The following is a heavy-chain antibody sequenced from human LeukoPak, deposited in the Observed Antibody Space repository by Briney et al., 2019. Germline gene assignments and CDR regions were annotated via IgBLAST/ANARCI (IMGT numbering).Heavy chain of an antibody. CDR3: AKDWFATTDY. V-gene: IGHV3-74*01. CDR2: ITTDETT. Sequence: GGSLRLSCAASGFPFSVSWMHWFRQVPGKGLMWVSRITTDETTTYADSVRGRFTISRDNAKNTVYLQMNSLRVEDTAVYYCAKDWFATTDYWGQGILVTVSS. J-gene: IGHJ4*02. D-gene: IGHD1/OR15-1a*01. CDR1: GFPFSVSW.